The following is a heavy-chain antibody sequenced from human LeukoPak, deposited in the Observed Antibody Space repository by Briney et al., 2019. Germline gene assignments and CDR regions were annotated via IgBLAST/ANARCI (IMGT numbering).Heavy chain of an antibody. D-gene: IGHD1-26*01. J-gene: IGHJ4*02. CDR2: ISGSGART. CDR3: AKDMGEDGSYYLDY. V-gene: IGHV3-23*01. Sequence: GRSLRLSCAASGFTFSSYGMHWVRQAPGEGLEWVSAISGSGARTYYAGSVKGRFTISRDTSKNTLYLQMNSLRAEDTAVYYCAKDMGEDGSYYLDYWGQGTLVTVSS. CDR1: GFTFSSYG.